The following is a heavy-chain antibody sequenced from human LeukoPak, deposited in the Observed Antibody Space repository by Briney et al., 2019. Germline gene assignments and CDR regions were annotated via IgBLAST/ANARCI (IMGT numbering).Heavy chain of an antibody. Sequence: GGSLRLSCAASGFTFSSCGMHWVRQAPGKGLEWVAVIWYDGSNKYYADSVKGRFTISRDNSKNTLYLQMNSLRAEDTAVYYCAREVNIVTKWGLAPDYWGQGTLVTVSS. CDR2: IWYDGSNK. J-gene: IGHJ4*02. D-gene: IGHD5-12*01. CDR1: GFTFSSCG. CDR3: AREVNIVTKWGLAPDY. V-gene: IGHV3-33*01.